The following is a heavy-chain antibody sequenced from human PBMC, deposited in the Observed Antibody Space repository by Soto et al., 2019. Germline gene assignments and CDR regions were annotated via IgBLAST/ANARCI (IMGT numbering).Heavy chain of an antibody. CDR3: ASAPIAAAIRIGAFDI. V-gene: IGHV4-59*01. D-gene: IGHD6-13*01. J-gene: IGHJ3*02. CDR2: IYYSGST. CDR1: GGSISSYY. Sequence: QVQLQESGPRLVKPSETLSLTCTVSGGSISSYYWSWIRQPPGKGLEWIGYIYYSGSTNYNPSLNCRVTLSVYTSKIQFSLKLSSVTAADTAVYYCASAPIAAAIRIGAFDIWGQGTMVTVSS.